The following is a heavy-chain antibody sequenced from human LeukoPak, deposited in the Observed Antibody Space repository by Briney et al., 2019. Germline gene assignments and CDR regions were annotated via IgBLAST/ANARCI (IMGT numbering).Heavy chain of an antibody. V-gene: IGHV1-18*01. Sequence: ASVKVSCKASGYTFTSYGISWVRQAPGQGLEWMGWISAYNGNTNYAQKLQGRVTMTTDTSTSTAYMELRSLRSDDTAVYYCARLLYYDILTGYRPDDYWGQGTLVTVSS. CDR2: ISAYNGNT. CDR3: ARLLYYDILTGYRPDDY. CDR1: GYTFTSYG. J-gene: IGHJ4*02. D-gene: IGHD3-9*01.